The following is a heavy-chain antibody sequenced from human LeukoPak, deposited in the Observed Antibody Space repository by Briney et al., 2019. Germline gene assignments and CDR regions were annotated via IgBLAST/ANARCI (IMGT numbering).Heavy chain of an antibody. CDR2: ITDTGVGT. Sequence: GGSLRLSCAASGFTFSNYAMSWVRQAPGKGLEWVSTITDTGVGTYYADSVKGRFTISRDNSKNMLYLQMNSLRAEDTAVYYCAKGHLSWGQGTLVTVSS. V-gene: IGHV3-23*01. J-gene: IGHJ4*02. CDR1: GFTFSNYA. CDR3: AKGHLS.